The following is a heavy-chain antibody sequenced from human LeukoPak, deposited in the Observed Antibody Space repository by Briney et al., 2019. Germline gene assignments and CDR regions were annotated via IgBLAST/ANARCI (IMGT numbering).Heavy chain of an antibody. CDR3: ARVAYYYDSAGLYLNYFYGMDV. V-gene: IGHV3-48*04. D-gene: IGHD3-22*01. CDR1: GFTFSNAW. Sequence: QAGGSLRLSCAASGFTFSNAWMNWVRQAPGKGLEWVSYISSSSNTIYYADSVKGRFTISRDNAKNSLYLQMNSLRAEDTAVYYCARVAYYYDSAGLYLNYFYGMDVWGQGTTVTVSS. CDR2: ISSSSNTI. J-gene: IGHJ6*02.